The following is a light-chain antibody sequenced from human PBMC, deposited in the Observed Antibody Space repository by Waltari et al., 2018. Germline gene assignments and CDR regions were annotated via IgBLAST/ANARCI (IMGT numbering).Light chain of an antibody. Sequence: TCRASQDISNYLAWFQQKPGKPPKSLIYAASTLQSGVPSKFNGSGSGTDFTLTISSLQPEDFATYYCQQYDSYPFSFGPGTKVDIK. CDR2: AAS. J-gene: IGKJ3*01. CDR3: QQYDSYPFS. CDR1: QDISNY. V-gene: IGKV1-16*02.